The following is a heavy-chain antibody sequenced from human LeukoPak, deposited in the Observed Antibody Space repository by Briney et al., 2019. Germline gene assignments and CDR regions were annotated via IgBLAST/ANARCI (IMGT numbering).Heavy chain of an antibody. V-gene: IGHV3-53*01. Sequence: GGSLRLSCAASGFNVSGNYMSWVRQAPGKGLEWVSVIYSGGTTYYADSVKGRFTISRDNSRNTLYLQMNSLRAEDTAVYYCAKDSRPYSSSSHFDCWGQGALVTVSS. CDR1: GFNVSGNY. D-gene: IGHD6-6*01. CDR3: AKDSRPYSSSSHFDC. CDR2: IYSGGTT. J-gene: IGHJ4*02.